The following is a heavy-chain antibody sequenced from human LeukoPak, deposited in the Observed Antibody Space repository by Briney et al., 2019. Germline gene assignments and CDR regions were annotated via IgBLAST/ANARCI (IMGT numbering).Heavy chain of an antibody. Sequence: GGSLRLSCAVSGFTFSSYAMSWVRQGPGKGLEWVSGISGSGGSTYYADSVRGRFTISRDNSRNTLYLQMNSLRAEDTAVYYCAKEIYYDNTGPQYWGQGTLVTVSS. CDR1: GFTFSSYA. D-gene: IGHD3-22*01. CDR3: AKEIYYDNTGPQY. V-gene: IGHV3-23*01. J-gene: IGHJ4*02. CDR2: ISGSGGST.